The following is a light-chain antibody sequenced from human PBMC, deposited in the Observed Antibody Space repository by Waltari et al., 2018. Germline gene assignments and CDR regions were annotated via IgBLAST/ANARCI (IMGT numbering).Light chain of an antibody. Sequence: AIRITQSPSSLSASTGDRVTITCRASQGISSYLAWYQQKPGKAPKLLIYAASTLQIGVPSRFSGSGSGTDFTLTISCLQSEDFATYYCQQYYSYWYTFGQGTKLEIK. CDR3: QQYYSYWYT. CDR1: QGISSY. J-gene: IGKJ2*01. V-gene: IGKV1-8*01. CDR2: AAS.